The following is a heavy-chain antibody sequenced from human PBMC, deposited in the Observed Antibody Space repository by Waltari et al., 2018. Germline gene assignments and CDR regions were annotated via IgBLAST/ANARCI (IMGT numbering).Heavy chain of an antibody. Sequence: QVQLQESGPGLVKPSETLSLTCAVSGYSFSSGYYWGWIRQPPGKGLEWIGSIYHSGRTYYNPSLKSRVTISVDTSKNQFSLKLSSVTAADTAVYYCASYEYYDILTGYEYWGQGTLVTVSS. J-gene: IGHJ4*02. D-gene: IGHD3-9*01. CDR1: GYSFSSGYY. CDR2: IYHSGRT. CDR3: ASYEYYDILTGYEY. V-gene: IGHV4-38-2*01.